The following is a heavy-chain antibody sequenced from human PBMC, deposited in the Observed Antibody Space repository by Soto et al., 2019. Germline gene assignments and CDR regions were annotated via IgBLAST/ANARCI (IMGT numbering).Heavy chain of an antibody. D-gene: IGHD3-10*01. CDR3: ARHRWGSGSYSGLLDF. Sequence: QLQLQESGPGLVKPSETLSLTCSVSGGSISTSSYFWGWLRQPPGKGLEWVGAVHYSGSANYRSSLQSRVTMSVDTSQNQFSVRLRSVTAADTAVYYCARHRWGSGSYSGLLDFWGQGALVTVSS. J-gene: IGHJ4*02. CDR2: VHYSGSA. V-gene: IGHV4-39*01. CDR1: GGSISTSSYF.